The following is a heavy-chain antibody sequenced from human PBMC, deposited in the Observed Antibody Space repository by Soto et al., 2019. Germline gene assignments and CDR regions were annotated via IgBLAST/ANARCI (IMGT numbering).Heavy chain of an antibody. CDR1: GYIFTTFG. V-gene: IGHV1-18*01. D-gene: IGHD3-10*01. Sequence: ASVKVSCKTSGYIFTTFGINWVRQAPGQGLEWMGCLTAYDGKRNFAQKFQDRLTMTMDISTSTGYMELSGLRSDDTAVYFCARGLTYGDFDYWGRGTQVTVSS. CDR2: LTAYDGKR. J-gene: IGHJ4*02. CDR3: ARGLTYGDFDY.